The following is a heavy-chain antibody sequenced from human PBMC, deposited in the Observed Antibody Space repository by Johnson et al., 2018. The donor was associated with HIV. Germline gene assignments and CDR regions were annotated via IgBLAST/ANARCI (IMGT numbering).Heavy chain of an antibody. D-gene: IGHD5-24*01. Sequence: VQLVESGGGLVQPGGSLRLSCAASGFTFSSYAMSWVRQAPGKGLEWVSAISGSGGSTYYADSVKGRFTISRANSKNTLYLQMNSLRAEDTAVYYCARDSIEMATKSEDAFDIWGQGTMVTVSS. CDR2: ISGSGGST. CDR1: GFTFSSYA. J-gene: IGHJ3*02. V-gene: IGHV3-23*04. CDR3: ARDSIEMATKSEDAFDI.